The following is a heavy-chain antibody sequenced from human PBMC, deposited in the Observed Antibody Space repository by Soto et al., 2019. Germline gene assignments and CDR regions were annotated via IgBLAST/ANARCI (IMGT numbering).Heavy chain of an antibody. D-gene: IGHD5-18*01. Sequence: ASVKVSCKPSGYPFSNYGISWMRQAPGQGLEWMGWVNIDKGNTKYAQKFQDRVTMTTDTSTSTVYLELRSLRSDDTALYYCARGGGGYRYGDYWGQGTLVTVSS. CDR2: VNIDKGNT. V-gene: IGHV1-18*01. CDR3: ARGGGGYRYGDY. J-gene: IGHJ4*02. CDR1: GYPFSNYG.